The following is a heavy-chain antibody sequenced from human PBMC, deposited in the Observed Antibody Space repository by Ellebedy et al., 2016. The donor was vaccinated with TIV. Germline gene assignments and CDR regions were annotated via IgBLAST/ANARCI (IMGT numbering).Heavy chain of an antibody. CDR2: IDWDDDK. Sequence: SGPTLVKPTQTLTLTCTFSGFSLSTSGMCVSWIRQPPGKALEWLARIDWDDDKYYSTSLKTRLTISKDTSKNQVVLTMTNMDPVDTATYYCARIRNGYGSGSYYNYLGYFDYWGQGTLVTVSS. CDR1: GFSLSTSGMC. J-gene: IGHJ4*02. CDR3: ARIRNGYGSGSYYNYLGYFDY. V-gene: IGHV2-70*11. D-gene: IGHD3-10*01.